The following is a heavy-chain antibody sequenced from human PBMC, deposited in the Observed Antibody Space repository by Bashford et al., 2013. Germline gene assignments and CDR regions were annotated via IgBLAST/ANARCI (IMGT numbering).Heavy chain of an antibody. J-gene: IGHJ4*02. V-gene: IGHV3-11*01. CDR2: ISSSGSTI. CDR3: ARDEGYCSSTSCYTALWY. Sequence: RQAPGKGLEWVSYISSSGSTIYYADSVKGRFTISRDNAKNSLYLQMNSLRAEDTAVYYCARDEGYCSSTSCYTALWYWGQGTLVTVSS. D-gene: IGHD2-2*02.